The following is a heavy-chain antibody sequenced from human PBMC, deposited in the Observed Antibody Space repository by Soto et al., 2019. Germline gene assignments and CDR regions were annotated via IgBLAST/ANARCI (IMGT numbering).Heavy chain of an antibody. CDR1: GGSFSGYY. J-gene: IGHJ4*02. Sequence: QVQLQQWGAGLLKPSVTLSLTCAVYGGSFSGYYWTWIRQPPGTGLEWIGEINHSGSTNYNPSLKSRVTTSVDTSKIQFSLKLTSVTAADSAVYYCARDKITGLFDYWGQGTLVTVSS. D-gene: IGHD2-8*02. CDR2: INHSGST. V-gene: IGHV4-34*01. CDR3: ARDKITGLFDY.